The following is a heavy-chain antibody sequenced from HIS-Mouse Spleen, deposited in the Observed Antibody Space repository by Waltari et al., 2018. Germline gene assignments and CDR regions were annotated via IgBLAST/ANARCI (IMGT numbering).Heavy chain of an antibody. CDR2: INPNSGDT. CDR3: ARLTGDAFDI. CDR1: GYTFTGYY. Sequence: QVQLVQSGAEVKKPGASVKVSCKASGYTFTGYYMPWVRQAPGQGLEWMGWINPNSGDTNYAQKFQGRVTMTRDTSISTAYMELSRLRSDDTAVYYCARLTGDAFDIWGQGTMVTVSS. D-gene: IGHD7-27*01. V-gene: IGHV1-2*02. J-gene: IGHJ3*02.